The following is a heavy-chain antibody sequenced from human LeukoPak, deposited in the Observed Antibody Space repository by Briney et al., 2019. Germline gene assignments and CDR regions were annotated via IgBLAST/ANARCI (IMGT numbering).Heavy chain of an antibody. CDR1: GYTFTNYA. J-gene: IGHJ4*02. V-gene: IGHV1-3*03. D-gene: IGHD4-17*01. CDR3: ARDRTDGDYFDY. CDR2: INAGNGNT. Sequence: ASVKVSCKASGYTFTNYAMHWVRQAPGQRLEWMGWINAGNGNTKYSQEFQGRVTITRDTSASTAYMELSSLRSEDMAVYYCARDRTDGDYFDYWGQGTLVTVSS.